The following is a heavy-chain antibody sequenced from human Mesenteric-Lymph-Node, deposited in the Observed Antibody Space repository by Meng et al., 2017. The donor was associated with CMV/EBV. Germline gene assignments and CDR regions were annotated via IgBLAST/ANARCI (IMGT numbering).Heavy chain of an antibody. D-gene: IGHD3-16*01. CDR2: INIVEDKT. V-gene: IGHV1-3*04. Sequence: QVQLVQSGAEVKKPGASVKVSCKASGYTFSSYAMHWVRQAPGQRLEWMGWINIVEDKTKTSQNFQGRVTLTRDTSANTAYMELSSLRSDDTAVYYCARTNNWGFDYWGQGTPVTVSS. CDR1: GYTFSSYA. CDR3: ARTNNWGFDY. J-gene: IGHJ4*02.